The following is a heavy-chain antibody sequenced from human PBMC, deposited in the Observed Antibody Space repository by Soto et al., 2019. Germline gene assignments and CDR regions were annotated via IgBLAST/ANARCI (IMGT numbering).Heavy chain of an antibody. Sequence: QLQLQESGPGLVKPSETLSLTCTVSGGSISSSSYYWGWIRQPPGKGLEWIGSIYYSGSTYYNPSLESRVTITVDTSKNQFSLKLSSVTAADTAVYYCARPVGDQLPDWYFDYWGQGTLVTVSS. D-gene: IGHD1-26*01. J-gene: IGHJ4*02. V-gene: IGHV4-39*01. CDR3: ARPVGDQLPDWYFDY. CDR2: IYYSGST. CDR1: GGSISSSSYY.